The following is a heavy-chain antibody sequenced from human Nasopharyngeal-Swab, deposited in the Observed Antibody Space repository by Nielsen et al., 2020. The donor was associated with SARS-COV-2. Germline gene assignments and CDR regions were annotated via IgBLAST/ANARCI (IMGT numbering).Heavy chain of an antibody. V-gene: IGHV3-48*02. D-gene: IGHD1-26*01. CDR3: AKDRRAWELQKGVDY. Sequence: VRQAPGKGLEWVAYVSRSSSRSYYADSVEGRFTISRDNPKNSLFLQMDGLRDEDTAVYFCAKDRRAWELQKGVDYWGQGTLVTVSS. CDR2: VSRSSSRS. J-gene: IGHJ4*02.